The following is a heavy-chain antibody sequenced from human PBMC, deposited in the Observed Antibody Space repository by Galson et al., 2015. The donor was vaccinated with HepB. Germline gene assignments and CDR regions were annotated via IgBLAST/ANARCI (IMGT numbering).Heavy chain of an antibody. CDR3: AAFNARDAFKI. Sequence: SLRLSCAASGFTFSNYAMHWVRQTPGKGLEWVAGISYDATKKYYIDAVKGRFSISRDNSKGTVYLQMSSLRAEDTAVYYCAAFNARDAFKIWGQGTMVTVSS. D-gene: IGHD2/OR15-2a*01. CDR2: ISYDATKK. CDR1: GFTFSNYA. J-gene: IGHJ3*02. V-gene: IGHV3-30*04.